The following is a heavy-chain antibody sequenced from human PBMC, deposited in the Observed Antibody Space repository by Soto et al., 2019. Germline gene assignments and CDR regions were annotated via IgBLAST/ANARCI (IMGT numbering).Heavy chain of an antibody. D-gene: IGHD6-19*01. CDR2: ISGYNGNT. CDR1: GYTFSNYG. CDR3: SRFIMVGGWFDPNYYHGMDV. J-gene: IGHJ6*02. V-gene: IGHV1-18*01. Sequence: QVQLVQSGAEVKKPGASVTVSCKTSGYTFSNYGINWVRQAPGQGLEWMGWISGYNGNTNYAQTVHGTVTMTTDTSTGTVYMELRSLKSDDTAIYYCSRFIMVGGWFDPNYYHGMDVWGQGTTVTVSS.